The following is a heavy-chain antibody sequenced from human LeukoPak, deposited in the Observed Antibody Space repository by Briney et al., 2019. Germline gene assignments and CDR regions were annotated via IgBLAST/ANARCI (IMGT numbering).Heavy chain of an antibody. Sequence: SETLSLTCAVSGGSISSSNWWSWIRQPPGKGLEWIGYIYHSGSTYYNPSLKSRVTISVDRSKNQFSLKLSSVTAADTAVYYCTPQMGAEGGWGQGTLVTVSS. CDR1: GGSISSSNW. CDR3: TPQMGAEGG. V-gene: IGHV4-28*01. CDR2: IYHSGST. D-gene: IGHD1-26*01. J-gene: IGHJ4*02.